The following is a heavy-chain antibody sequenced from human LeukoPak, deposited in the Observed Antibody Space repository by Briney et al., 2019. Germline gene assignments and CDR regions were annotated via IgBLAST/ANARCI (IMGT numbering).Heavy chain of an antibody. J-gene: IGHJ4*02. Sequence: SETLSLTCNVSGGSISGHYWTWIRQPPGRGLEWIGYISSSGYTNYNPSLKSRVTISVDTSKNQLSLKLSSVTAADTAVYYCARGERPGPDYWGQGTLVTVSS. CDR3: ARGERPGPDY. V-gene: IGHV4-59*11. CDR1: GGSISGHY. CDR2: ISSSGYT. D-gene: IGHD1-26*01.